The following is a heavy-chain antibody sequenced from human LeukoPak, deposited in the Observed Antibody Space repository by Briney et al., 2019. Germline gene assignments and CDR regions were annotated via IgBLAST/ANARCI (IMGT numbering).Heavy chain of an antibody. CDR2: TDNGGGST. V-gene: IGHV3-23*03. D-gene: IGHD6-13*01. Sequence: PGTSLRLSCAASGFTFSTYAMTWVRQAPGKGLEWVSGTDNGGGSTNYADSVKGRFTISRDNSKNTLYLQMDSLRTDDTAVYYCAKNLGTSSWYSFDSWGQGTLVTVSS. CDR3: AKNLGTSSWYSFDS. J-gene: IGHJ4*02. CDR1: GFTFSTYA.